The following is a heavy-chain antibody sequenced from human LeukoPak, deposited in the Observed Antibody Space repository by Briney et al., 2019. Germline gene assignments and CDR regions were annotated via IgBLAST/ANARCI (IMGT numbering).Heavy chain of an antibody. CDR1: GFTFSDYY. Sequence: GESLRLSCAASGFTFSDYYMSWIRQAPGKGLEWVSYISNSGDIIYYADSVKGRFTISRDNAKNSVYLQMNSLRADDTAVYYCARESLGVAAFDIWGQGTMVSVSS. CDR3: ARESLGVAAFDI. V-gene: IGHV3-11*01. J-gene: IGHJ3*02. CDR2: ISNSGDII. D-gene: IGHD3-16*01.